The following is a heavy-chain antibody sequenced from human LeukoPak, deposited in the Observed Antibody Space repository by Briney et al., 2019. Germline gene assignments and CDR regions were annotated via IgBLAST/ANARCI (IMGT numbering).Heavy chain of an antibody. J-gene: IGHJ4*02. CDR2: IYHSGST. CDR3: ARHYVLLRYFDY. CDR1: GYSISSGYY. D-gene: IGHD3-10*01. V-gene: IGHV4-38-2*02. Sequence: SETLSLTCTVSGYSISSGYYWGWIRQPPGKGLEWIGSIYHSGSTNYNPSLKSRVTISVDTSKNQFSLKLSSVTAADTAVYYCARHYVLLRYFDYWGQGTLVTVSS.